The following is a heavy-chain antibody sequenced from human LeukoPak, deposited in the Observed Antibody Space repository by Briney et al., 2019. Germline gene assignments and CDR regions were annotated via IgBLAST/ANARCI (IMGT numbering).Heavy chain of an antibody. Sequence: GGSLRLSCAASGCTFSSYSMNWVRRAPGKGLEWVSSISSSSSYIYYADSVKGRFTISRDNAKNSLYLQMNSLRAEDTAVYYCARDSRTGANWFDPWGQGTLVTVSS. CDR3: ARDSRTGANWFDP. CDR2: ISSSSSYI. D-gene: IGHD2-8*02. J-gene: IGHJ5*02. CDR1: GCTFSSYS. V-gene: IGHV3-21*01.